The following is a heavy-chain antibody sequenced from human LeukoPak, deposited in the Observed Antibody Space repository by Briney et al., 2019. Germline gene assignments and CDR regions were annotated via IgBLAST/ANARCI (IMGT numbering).Heavy chain of an antibody. V-gene: IGHV1-2*02. D-gene: IGHD5-18*01. CDR2: INPNSGGT. CDR3: ARQDTAMVGNWFDP. J-gene: IGHJ5*02. CDR1: GYTFTGYY. Sequence: ASVKVSCTASGYTFTGYYMHWVRQAPGQGLEWMGWINPNSGGTNYAQKFQGRVTMTRDTSISTAYMELSRLRSDDTAVYYCARQDTAMVGNWFDPWGQGTLVTVSS.